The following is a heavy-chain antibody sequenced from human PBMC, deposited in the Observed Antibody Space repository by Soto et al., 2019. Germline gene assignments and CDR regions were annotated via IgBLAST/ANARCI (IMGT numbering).Heavy chain of an antibody. V-gene: IGHV3-48*02. CDR2: ITGGSTI. J-gene: IGHJ4*02. D-gene: IGHD6-19*01. Sequence: GGSLRLSCAASGFTFSSYSMNWVRQAPGKGLECVSYITGGSTIYYADSVKGRFTVSRDNAENSLYLQMNSLRDEDTAVYYCARGPNTAVAGRFDYWGQGTLVTVSS. CDR1: GFTFSSYS. CDR3: ARGPNTAVAGRFDY.